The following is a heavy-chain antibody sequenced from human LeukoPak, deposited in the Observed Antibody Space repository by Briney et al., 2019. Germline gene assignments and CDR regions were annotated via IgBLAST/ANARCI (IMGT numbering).Heavy chain of an antibody. J-gene: IGHJ4*02. CDR1: GGSISSSSYY. D-gene: IGHD6-13*01. Sequence: KPSETLSLTCTVSGGSISSSSYYWGWIRQPPGKGLEWIGSIYYSGSTYYNPSLKSRVTISLDTSKNQFSLRLSSVTAADTAVFYCARARRAAAGTGPPVFDYWGQGTMVTVSS. CDR3: ARARRAAAGTGPPVFDY. CDR2: IYYSGST. V-gene: IGHV4-39*07.